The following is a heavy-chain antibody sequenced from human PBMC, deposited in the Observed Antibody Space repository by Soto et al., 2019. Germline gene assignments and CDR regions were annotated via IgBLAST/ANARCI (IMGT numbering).Heavy chain of an antibody. Sequence: QVQLVESGGGVVQPGRSLRLSCAASGFTFSSYGMHWVRQAPGKGLEWVAVISYDGSNKYYADSVKGRFTISRDNSKNTLYLQMNSRRAEATAVYYCAKDLNSNPTLGGQGTLVTVSS. J-gene: IGHJ4*02. CDR3: AKDLNSNPTL. CDR2: ISYDGSNK. V-gene: IGHV3-30*18. D-gene: IGHD6-13*01. CDR1: GFTFSSYG.